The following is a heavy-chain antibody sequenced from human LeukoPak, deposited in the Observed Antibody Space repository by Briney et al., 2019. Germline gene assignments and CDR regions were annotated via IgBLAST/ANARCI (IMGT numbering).Heavy chain of an antibody. Sequence: GGSLRLSCAGSGFIFSDVWMSWVRQAPGKGLEWVARIKTKAEGERIDYAVPVKGRFTISRDDSEKRLHLQMTSLKTEDTGVYYCTTDLYYWGQGTLVTVSS. CDR2: IKTKAEGERI. J-gene: IGHJ4*01. V-gene: IGHV3-15*01. CDR1: GFIFSDVW. CDR3: TTDLYY.